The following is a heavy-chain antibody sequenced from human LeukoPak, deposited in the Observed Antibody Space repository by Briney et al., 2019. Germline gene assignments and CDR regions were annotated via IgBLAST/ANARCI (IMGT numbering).Heavy chain of an antibody. V-gene: IGHV4-39*01. CDR3: ARRRSVATDY. J-gene: IGHJ4*02. Sequence: PSETLSLTCTVSGGSISSSSYYWGWIRQPPGKGLEWIGSIYYSGSTYYNPSLKSRVTISVDTSKNQFSLKLSSVTAADTAVYYCARRRSVATDYWGQGTLVTVSS. CDR1: GGSISSSSYY. D-gene: IGHD6-19*01. CDR2: IYYSGST.